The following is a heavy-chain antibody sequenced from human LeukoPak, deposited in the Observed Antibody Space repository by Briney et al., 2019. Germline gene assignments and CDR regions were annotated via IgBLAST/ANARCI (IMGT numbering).Heavy chain of an antibody. Sequence: GGSLRFSCAASGFTFSSYAMSWVRQAPGKGLEWVSAISGSGGSTYYADSVKGRFTISRDNSKNTLYLQMNSLRAEDTAVYYCAKIPYSNWDYYFDYWGQGTLVTVSS. CDR1: GFTFSSYA. V-gene: IGHV3-23*01. J-gene: IGHJ4*02. CDR3: AKIPYSNWDYYFDY. CDR2: ISGSGGST. D-gene: IGHD4-11*01.